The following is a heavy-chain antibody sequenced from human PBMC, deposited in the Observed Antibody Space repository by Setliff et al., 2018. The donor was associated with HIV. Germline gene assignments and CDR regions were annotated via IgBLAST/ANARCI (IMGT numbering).Heavy chain of an antibody. CDR1: GYSISSGYY. CDR2: IYHSGST. CDR3: ASVSRDDSSDYFPMLGAFDI. J-gene: IGHJ3*02. V-gene: IGHV4-38-2*01. Sequence: PSETLSLTCAVSGYSISSGYYWGWIRQPPGKGLEWIGSIYHSGSTYYNPSLKSRVTISVDTSKNQFSLKLSSVTAADTAVYYCASVSRDDSSDYFPMLGAFDIWGQGTMVTVSS. D-gene: IGHD3-22*01.